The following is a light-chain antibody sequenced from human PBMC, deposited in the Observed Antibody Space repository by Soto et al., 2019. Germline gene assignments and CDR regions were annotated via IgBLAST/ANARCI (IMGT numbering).Light chain of an antibody. CDR2: AAS. CDR3: QQLNTYPHT. CDR1: QGISSY. V-gene: IGKV1-9*01. J-gene: IGKJ2*01. Sequence: IQLTQSPSSLSASVGDRVSITCRASQGISSYLAWYQQKPGTAPKLLIYAASTLQGGVPSRFSGSGSGTVFTLTISSLQPEDFATYYCQQLNTYPHTFGQGTKLEIK.